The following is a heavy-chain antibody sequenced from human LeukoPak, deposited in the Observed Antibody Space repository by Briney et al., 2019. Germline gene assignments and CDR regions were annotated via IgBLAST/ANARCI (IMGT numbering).Heavy chain of an antibody. D-gene: IGHD1-26*01. CDR2: IQYDAGNR. J-gene: IGHJ4*02. CDR1: GFTFRSFG. Sequence: GGSLRLSCAASGFTFRSFGMHWVRQAPGKGLEWVAFIQYDAGNRQYADSVKGRFTISRDNSKTTLYMQMNSLTAEGTAVYYCAKSFTGSYLDYFDYWGQGTLVTVSS. CDR3: AKSFTGSYLDYFDY. V-gene: IGHV3-30*02.